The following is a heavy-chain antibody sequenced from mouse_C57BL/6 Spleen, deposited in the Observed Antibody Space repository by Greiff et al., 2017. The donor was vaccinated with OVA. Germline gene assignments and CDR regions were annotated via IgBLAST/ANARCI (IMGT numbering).Heavy chain of an antibody. CDR3: GHSNYGWVGGAY. Sequence: QVQLQQPGAELVKPGASVKLSCKASGYTFTSYWMHWVKQRPGQGLEWIGMIHPNSGSTNYNEKFKSKATLTVDKSSSTAYMQLSSLTSEDSAVYYCGHSNYGWVGGAYWGQGTLVTVSA. CDR2: IHPNSGST. J-gene: IGHJ3*01. D-gene: IGHD2-5*01. V-gene: IGHV1-64*01. CDR1: GYTFTSYW.